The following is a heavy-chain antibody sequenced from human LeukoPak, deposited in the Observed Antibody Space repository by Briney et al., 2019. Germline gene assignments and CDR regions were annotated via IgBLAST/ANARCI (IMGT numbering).Heavy chain of an antibody. V-gene: IGHV3-30*18. J-gene: IGHJ6*04. CDR3: AELGITMIGGV. CDR2: ISYDGTNK. CDR1: GFPFSRYG. Sequence: GGSLRLSCVPSGFPFSRYGMHWVRQAPGKGLEWVAVISYDGTNKYYADSVNGRFTISRDNAKNSLYLQMNSLRAEDTAVYYCAELGITMIGGVWGKGTTVTISS. D-gene: IGHD3-10*02.